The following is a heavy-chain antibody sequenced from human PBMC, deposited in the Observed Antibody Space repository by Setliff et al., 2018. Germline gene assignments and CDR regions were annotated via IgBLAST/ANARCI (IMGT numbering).Heavy chain of an antibody. V-gene: IGHV4-61*09. CDR2: IYTSGST. D-gene: IGHD5-12*01. CDR1: GGSISSGSYY. CDR3: ARVDGDGYKERYFDY. Sequence: PSATLSLTCAVSGGSISSGSYYWSWIRQPAGKGLEWIGHIYTSGSTNYNPSLKRRVTISVDTSKNQFYLKLSSVTAADTAVYYCARVDGDGYKERYFDYWGQGTLVTVSS. J-gene: IGHJ4*02.